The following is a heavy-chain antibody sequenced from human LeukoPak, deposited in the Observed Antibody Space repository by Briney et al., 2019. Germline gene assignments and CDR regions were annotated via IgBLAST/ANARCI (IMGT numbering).Heavy chain of an antibody. Sequence: PSGTLSLTCAVSGGSISSGGYYWSWIRQHPGKGLEWIGYIYYSGSTYYNPSLKSRVTISVDTSKNQFSLKLSSVTAADTAVYYCARDRLSDSSSWYSHFDYYGMDVWGQGTTVTVSS. J-gene: IGHJ6*02. CDR2: IYYSGST. V-gene: IGHV4-31*11. CDR3: ARDRLSDSSSWYSHFDYYGMDV. CDR1: GGSISSGGYY. D-gene: IGHD6-13*01.